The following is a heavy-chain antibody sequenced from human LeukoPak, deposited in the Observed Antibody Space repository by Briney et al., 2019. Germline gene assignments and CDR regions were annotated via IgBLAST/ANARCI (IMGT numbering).Heavy chain of an antibody. D-gene: IGHD2-15*01. Sequence: PSETLSRTCTVSGGSISSYYWSWIRQPPGKGLEWIGYIYYSGSTNYNPSLKSRVTISVDTSKNQFSLKLSSVTAADTAVYYCARSDCSGGSCYYYFDYWGQGTLVTVSS. J-gene: IGHJ4*02. CDR1: GGSISSYY. CDR2: IYYSGST. CDR3: ARSDCSGGSCYYYFDY. V-gene: IGHV4-59*01.